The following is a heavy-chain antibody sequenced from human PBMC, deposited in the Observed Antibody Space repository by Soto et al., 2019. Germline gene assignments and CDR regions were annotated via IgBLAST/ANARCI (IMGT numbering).Heavy chain of an antibody. V-gene: IGHV4-34*01. CDR3: ARSPNPSSGWYWTRGYFDY. Sequence: QVQLQQWGAGLLKPSETLSLTCAVYGGSFSGYYWSWIRQPPGKGLEWIGEINHSGSTNYNPSLKSRVTISVDTSKNQFSLKLSSVTAADTAVYYCARSPNPSSGWYWTRGYFDYWGQGTLVTVSS. D-gene: IGHD6-19*01. CDR2: INHSGST. CDR1: GGSFSGYY. J-gene: IGHJ4*02.